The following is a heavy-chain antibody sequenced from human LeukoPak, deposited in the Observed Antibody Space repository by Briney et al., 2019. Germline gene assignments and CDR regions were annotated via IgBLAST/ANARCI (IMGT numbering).Heavy chain of an antibody. Sequence: GGSLRLSCAASGFTFSSYWMHWVRQAPGKGLVWVSRISTDGSATDYADSVKGRFAISRDNAKNTLYLQMNSLRAEDTAVYYCARGGYYGSSGYYNFDYWGQGILVTVSS. V-gene: IGHV3-74*01. CDR1: GFTFSSYW. D-gene: IGHD3-22*01. J-gene: IGHJ4*02. CDR3: ARGGYYGSSGYYNFDY. CDR2: ISTDGSAT.